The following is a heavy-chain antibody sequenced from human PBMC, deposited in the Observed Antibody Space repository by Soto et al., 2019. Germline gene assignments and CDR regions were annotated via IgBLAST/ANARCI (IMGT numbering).Heavy chain of an antibody. Sequence: QVQLVESGGGVVQPGRSLRLSCAASGFTFSSYGMHWVRQAPGKGLEWVAVIWYDGSNKYYADSVKGRFTISRDNSKNTLYLQMNSLRAEDTAVYYCARAHGSSWYNTEAFDIWGQGTMVTVSS. V-gene: IGHV3-33*01. CDR3: ARAHGSSWYNTEAFDI. J-gene: IGHJ3*02. CDR2: IWYDGSNK. CDR1: GFTFSSYG. D-gene: IGHD6-13*01.